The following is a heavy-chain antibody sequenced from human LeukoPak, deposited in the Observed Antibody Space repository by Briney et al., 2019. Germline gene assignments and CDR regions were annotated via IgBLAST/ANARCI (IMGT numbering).Heavy chain of an antibody. V-gene: IGHV3-NL1*01. CDR1: GFTFSSYG. D-gene: IGHD4-11*01. CDR2: IYSGGST. J-gene: IGHJ6*03. Sequence: GGSLRLSCAASGFTFSSYGMHWVRQAPGKGLEWVSVIYSGGSTYYADSVKGRFTISRDNSKNTLYLQMNSLRAEDTAVFYCARDLYGNYPPYYYYYMDVWGKGTTVTVSS. CDR3: ARDLYGNYPPYYYYYMDV.